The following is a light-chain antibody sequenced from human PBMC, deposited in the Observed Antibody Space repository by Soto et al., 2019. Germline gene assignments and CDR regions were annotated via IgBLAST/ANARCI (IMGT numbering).Light chain of an antibody. Sequence: QSVLTQPASVSGSPGQSITISCTGTSSVVGSYNLVSWYQQHPGKAPKLMIYEGSKRPSGVSNRFSGSKSGNTASLTISGLQAEDEADYHCCSYAGSSIVVFGGGTKVTVL. J-gene: IGLJ2*01. CDR2: EGS. CDR3: CSYAGSSIVV. V-gene: IGLV2-23*01. CDR1: SSVVGSYNL.